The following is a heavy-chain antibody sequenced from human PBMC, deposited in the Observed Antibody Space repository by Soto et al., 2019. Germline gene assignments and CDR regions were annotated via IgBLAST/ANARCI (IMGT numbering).Heavy chain of an antibody. CDR3: ARGEYSSSYYYGMDV. Sequence: SVKVSCKASGGTFSMYAISCVGQAPGQGLEWMGGIIPIFGTANYAQKFQGRVTITADKSTSTAYMELSSLRSEDTAVYYCARGEYSSSYYYGMDVWGQGTTVTVSS. D-gene: IGHD6-6*01. J-gene: IGHJ6*02. CDR1: GGTFSMYA. V-gene: IGHV1-69*06. CDR2: IIPIFGTA.